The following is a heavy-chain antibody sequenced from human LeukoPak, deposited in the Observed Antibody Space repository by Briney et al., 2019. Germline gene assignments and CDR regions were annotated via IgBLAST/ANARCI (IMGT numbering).Heavy chain of an antibody. V-gene: IGHV1-8*01. CDR3: ARDYYDSSGYFIVHGMDV. J-gene: IGHJ6*02. CDR2: MNPNSGNT. D-gene: IGHD3-22*01. Sequence: ASVKVSCKASGYTSTSYDINWVRQATGQGLEWMGWMNPNSGNTGYAQKFQGRVTMTRNTSISTAYLELSSLRSEDTAVYYCARDYYDSSGYFIVHGMDVWGQGTTVTVSS. CDR1: GYTSTSYD.